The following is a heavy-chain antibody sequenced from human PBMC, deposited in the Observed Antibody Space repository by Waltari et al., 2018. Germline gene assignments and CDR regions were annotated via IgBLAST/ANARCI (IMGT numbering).Heavy chain of an antibody. V-gene: IGHV3-21*01. CDR1: GFHFSIYG. Sequence: EVQLVASGGGLVKPGGTLSFSCPASGFHFSIYGMNWVRQAPGKGLEWVSSISSGSNYIYYADSLKGRFTISRDNAKNSLYLQVKSLRADDTAVYYCARETDQAFDIWGQGTMVTVSS. J-gene: IGHJ3*02. CDR2: ISSGSNYI. CDR3: ARETDQAFDI. D-gene: IGHD2-2*01.